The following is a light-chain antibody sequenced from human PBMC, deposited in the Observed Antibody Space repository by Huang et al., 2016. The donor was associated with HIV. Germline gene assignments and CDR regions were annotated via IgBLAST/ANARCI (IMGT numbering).Light chain of an antibody. J-gene: IGKJ1*01. CDR1: QDIGND. Sequence: AIQMTQSPASLSASVGDRVTITCRASQDIGNDLGWYQQRLGKAPKLLVSTASHLQSGVPSRFTGSGSGTHFTLTISGLQPEDFAIYYCLQDYTYPWTFGQGTKVEI. V-gene: IGKV1-6*01. CDR2: TAS. CDR3: LQDYTYPWT.